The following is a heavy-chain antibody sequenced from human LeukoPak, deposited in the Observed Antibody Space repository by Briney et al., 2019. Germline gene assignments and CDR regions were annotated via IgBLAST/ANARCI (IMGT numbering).Heavy chain of an antibody. V-gene: IGHV4-34*01. CDR3: ARERSGSEIFARSFDI. CDR2: INHSGST. Sequence: PSETLSLTCAVYGGSFSGYYWSWIRQPPGKGLEWIGEINHSGSTNYNPSLKSRVTISVDTSKNRFSLKLSSVTAADTAVYYCARERSGSEIFARSFDIWGQGTMVTVSS. J-gene: IGHJ3*02. D-gene: IGHD3-3*01. CDR1: GGSFSGYY.